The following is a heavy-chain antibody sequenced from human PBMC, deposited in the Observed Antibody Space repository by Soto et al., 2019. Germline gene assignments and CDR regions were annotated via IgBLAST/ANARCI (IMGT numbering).Heavy chain of an antibody. Sequence: SETLSLTCAVSGGSISSGGYSWSWIRQPPGKGLEWIGYIYHSGSTYYNPSLKSRVIISVDRSKNQFSLKLSSVTAADTAVDYCAGWNYSGGSGNPAYWGQGTLVTVSS. CDR1: GGSISSGGYS. CDR3: AGWNYSGGSGNPAY. D-gene: IGHD3-22*01. V-gene: IGHV4-30-2*01. J-gene: IGHJ4*02. CDR2: IYHSGST.